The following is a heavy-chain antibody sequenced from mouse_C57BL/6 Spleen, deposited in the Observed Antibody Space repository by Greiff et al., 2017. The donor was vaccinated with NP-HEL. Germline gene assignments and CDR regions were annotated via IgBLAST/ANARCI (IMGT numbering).Heavy chain of an antibody. CDR3: ARSYVVATPYAMDY. J-gene: IGHJ4*01. Sequence: VRLQQSGPELVKPGASVKISCKASGYAFSSSWMNWVKQRPGKGLEWIGRIYPGDGDTNYNEKFKSKATLTVDTSSSTAYMRLSSLTSEDSAVYYCARSYVVATPYAMDYWGQGTSVTVSS. V-gene: IGHV1-82*01. D-gene: IGHD1-1*01. CDR1: GYAFSSSW. CDR2: IYPGDGDT.